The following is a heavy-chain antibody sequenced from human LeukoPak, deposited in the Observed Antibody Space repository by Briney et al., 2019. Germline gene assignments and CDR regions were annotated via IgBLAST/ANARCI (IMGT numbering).Heavy chain of an antibody. CDR3: ARGYGSGSEHDY. CDR1: GYTFTGYY. Sequence: ASVKVSCKASGYTFTGYYMHWVRQATGQGLEWMGWMNPNSGNTGYAQKFQGRVTMTRNTSISTAYMELSSLRSEDTAVYYCARGYGSGSEHDYWGQGTLVTVSS. J-gene: IGHJ4*02. CDR2: MNPNSGNT. D-gene: IGHD3-10*01. V-gene: IGHV1-8*02.